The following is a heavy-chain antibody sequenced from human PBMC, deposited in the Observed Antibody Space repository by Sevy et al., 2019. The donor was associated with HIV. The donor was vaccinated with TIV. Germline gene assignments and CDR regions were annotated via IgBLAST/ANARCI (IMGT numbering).Heavy chain of an antibody. J-gene: IGHJ6*02. V-gene: IGHV1-2*02. CDR3: ARGPLQDYYYGMDV. D-gene: IGHD4-4*01. CDR1: GYTFTGYY. Sequence: ASGKVSGKASGYTFTGYYAHWVRQAPGQGLEWMGWINPNSGETNYTQKFQGRVTMTRDTSISTGYMELSRLKSDDTGVYYCARGPLQDYYYGMDVWGQGTTVTVSS. CDR2: INPNSGET.